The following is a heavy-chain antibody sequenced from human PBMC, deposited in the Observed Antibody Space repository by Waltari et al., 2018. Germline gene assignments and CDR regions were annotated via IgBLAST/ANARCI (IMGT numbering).Heavy chain of an antibody. CDR1: GFTFSSYG. D-gene: IGHD3-10*01. Sequence: QVQLVESGGGVVQPGRSLRLSCAASGFTFSSYGMHWVRQAPGKGLGWLAVIWYDGSNKDYADSVKGRFAISRDNSKNTLYLQMNSLRAEDTAVYYCARDAAAGEGYYFDYWGQGTLVTVSS. J-gene: IGHJ4*02. V-gene: IGHV3-33*01. CDR2: IWYDGSNK. CDR3: ARDAAAGEGYYFDY.